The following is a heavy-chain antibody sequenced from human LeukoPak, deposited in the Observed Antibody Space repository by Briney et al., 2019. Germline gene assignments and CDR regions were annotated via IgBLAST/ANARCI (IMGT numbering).Heavy chain of an antibody. J-gene: IGHJ4*02. CDR1: GDFIPSSHW. CDR2: IHHSGRL. CDR3: ARGGDWKFDY. V-gene: IGHV4-4*02. Sequence: SGTLSLTCTVSGDFIPSSHWWSWVRQPPGKGLEWIGEIHHSGRLNYSPSLKSRVTISVDKSKNHFSLNLNSITPADTAIYYCARGGDWKFDYWGQGALVTVSS. D-gene: IGHD1-1*01.